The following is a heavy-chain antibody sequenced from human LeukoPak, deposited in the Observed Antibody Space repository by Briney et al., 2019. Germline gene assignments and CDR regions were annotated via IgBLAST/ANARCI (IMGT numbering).Heavy chain of an antibody. CDR3: AKDPPSPRYCSGGSCYSPPEY. J-gene: IGHJ4*02. CDR2: ISYDGSNK. CDR1: GFTFSSYG. Sequence: PGGSLRLSCAASGFTFSSYGMHWVRQAPGKGLEWMAVISYDGSNKYYADSVKGRFTISRDNSKNTLYLQMNSLRAEDTAVYYCAKDPPSPRYCSGGSCYSPPEYWGQGTLVTVSS. D-gene: IGHD2-15*01. V-gene: IGHV3-30*18.